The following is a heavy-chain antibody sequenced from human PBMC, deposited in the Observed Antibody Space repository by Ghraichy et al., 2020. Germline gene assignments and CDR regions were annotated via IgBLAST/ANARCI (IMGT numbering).Heavy chain of an antibody. J-gene: IGHJ4*02. V-gene: IGHV4-39*01. D-gene: IGHD3-10*01. CDR2: IYSSGST. CDR1: GGSISSSSYY. CDR3: ARSGSSVAIGLWFD. Sequence: SETLSLTCTVSGGSISSSSYYWGWIRQPPGKGLEWIGSIYSSGSTYYNPSLKSRVTISGDTSKNQFSLKLSSVTAADTAVYYCARSGSSVAIGLWFDWGQGTLVTVSS.